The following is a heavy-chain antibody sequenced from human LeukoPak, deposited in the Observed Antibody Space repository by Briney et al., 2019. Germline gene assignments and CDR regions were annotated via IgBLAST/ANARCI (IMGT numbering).Heavy chain of an antibody. Sequence: SETLSLTCTVSGGSITSSSYYWGWIPQPPGKGLEWIGSIYYSGRTYYNPSLKSRVTMSVDTSKNRFSLKVTYVTAADTAVYYCARRGYSNYVPRGWFDPWGQGTLVTVSS. D-gene: IGHD4-11*01. CDR2: IYYSGRT. CDR3: ARRGYSNYVPRGWFDP. J-gene: IGHJ5*02. CDR1: GGSITSSSYY. V-gene: IGHV4-39*07.